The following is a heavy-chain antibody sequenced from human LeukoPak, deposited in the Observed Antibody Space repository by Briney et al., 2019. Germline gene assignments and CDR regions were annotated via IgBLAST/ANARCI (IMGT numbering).Heavy chain of an antibody. CDR1: GFTFSSYG. CDR2: ISGSGGST. CDR3: AKDPLLWFGESWFDP. V-gene: IGHV3-23*01. D-gene: IGHD3-10*01. J-gene: IGHJ5*02. Sequence: PGGSLRLSCAASGFTFSSYGMSWVRQAPGKGLEWVSAISGSGGSTYYADSVKGRFTISRDNSKNTLYLQVNSLRAEDTAVYYCAKDPLLWFGESWFDPWGQGTLVTVSS.